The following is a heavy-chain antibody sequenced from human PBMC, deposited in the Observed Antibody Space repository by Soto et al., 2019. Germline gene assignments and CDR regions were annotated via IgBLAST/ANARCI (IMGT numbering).Heavy chain of an antibody. D-gene: IGHD3-10*01. CDR2: IKQDGSEK. CDR3: ARGSSELGY. J-gene: IGHJ4*02. V-gene: IGHV3-7*03. CDR1: GFTFSSYW. Sequence: PGGSLRLSCAASGFTFSSYWMSWVRQAPGKGLEWVANIKQDGSEKYYVDSVKGRFTISRDNSKNTLFLQMNSLRAEDTAEYYCARGSSELGYWGQGTLVTVSS.